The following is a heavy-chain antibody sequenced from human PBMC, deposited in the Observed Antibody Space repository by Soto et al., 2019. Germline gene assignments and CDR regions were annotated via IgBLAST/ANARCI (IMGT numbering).Heavy chain of an antibody. V-gene: IGHV3-48*03. CDR2: ISSSGSTI. J-gene: IGHJ6*02. D-gene: IGHD3-3*01. CDR1: GFTFSSYE. CDR3: ARDQYDFWSGYSDYYYYYGMDV. Sequence: GGSLRLSCAASGFTFSSYEMNWVRQAPGKGLEWVSYISSSGSTIYYADSVKGRFTISRDNAKNSLYLQMNSLRAEDTAVYYCARDQYDFWSGYSDYYYYYGMDVWGQGTTVTVSS.